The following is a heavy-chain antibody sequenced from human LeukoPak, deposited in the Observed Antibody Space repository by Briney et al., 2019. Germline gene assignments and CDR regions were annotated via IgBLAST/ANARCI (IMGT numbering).Heavy chain of an antibody. CDR1: GGSISSGGYY. CDR3: ARHDYGDYGRFDY. D-gene: IGHD4-17*01. CDR2: IYYSGST. J-gene: IGHJ4*02. Sequence: PSETLSLTCTVSGGSISSGGYYWSWIRQHPGKGLEWIGYIYYSGSTYYNPSLKSRVTISVDTSKNQFSLKLSSVTAADTAVYYCARHDYGDYGRFDYWGQGTLVTVSS. V-gene: IGHV4-31*03.